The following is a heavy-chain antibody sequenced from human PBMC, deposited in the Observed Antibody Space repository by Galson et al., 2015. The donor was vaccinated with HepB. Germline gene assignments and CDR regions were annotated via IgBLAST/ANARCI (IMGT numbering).Heavy chain of an antibody. CDR1: GFTFSGYS. CDR3: ARDNSYCSGGSCYMVYAFDI. Sequence: SLRLSCPASGFTFSGYSMNWVRQAPGKGLEWGSYISSSSSTIYYAHSVKGRCTISRDNAKNSLYLQMNSLRAEDTAVYYCARDNSYCSGGSCYMVYAFDIWGQGTMVTVSS. V-gene: IGHV3-48*01. CDR2: ISSSSSTI. D-gene: IGHD2-15*01. J-gene: IGHJ3*02.